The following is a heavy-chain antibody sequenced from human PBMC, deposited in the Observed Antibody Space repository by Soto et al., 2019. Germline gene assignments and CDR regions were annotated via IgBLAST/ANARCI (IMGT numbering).Heavy chain of an antibody. V-gene: IGHV1-3*01. CDR3: ASALPFYDILTGYYDYYYYGMDV. CDR2: INAGNGNT. J-gene: IGHJ6*02. Sequence: QVQLVQSGAEVKKPGASVKVSCKASGYTFTSYAMHWVRQAPGQRLEWMGWINAGNGNTKYSQKFQGRVTITRDTSASTAYMELSSLRSEDTAVYYCASALPFYDILTGYYDYYYYGMDVWGQGTTVTVSS. D-gene: IGHD3-9*01. CDR1: GYTFTSYA.